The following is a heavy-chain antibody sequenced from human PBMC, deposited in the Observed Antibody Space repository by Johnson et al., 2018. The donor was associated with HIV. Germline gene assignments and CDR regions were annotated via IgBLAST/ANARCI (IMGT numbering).Heavy chain of an antibody. CDR2: IKQDGSEK. Sequence: VQLVESGGGLVQPGGSLRLSCAASGFTFSSYWMNWVRQAPGKGLEWVANIKQDGSEKYYVDSVKGRFTISRDNAKNSLYLQMNSLSAEDTAVHYCARFGGRQLVGGGAFDIWGQGTMVTVSS. J-gene: IGHJ3*02. V-gene: IGHV3-7*01. CDR1: GFTFSSYW. CDR3: ARFGGRQLVGGGAFDI. D-gene: IGHD6-6*01.